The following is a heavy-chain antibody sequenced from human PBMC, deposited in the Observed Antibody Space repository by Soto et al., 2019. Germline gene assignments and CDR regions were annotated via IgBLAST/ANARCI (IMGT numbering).Heavy chain of an antibody. Sequence: EVQLVESGGGLVKPGGSLRLSCAASGFTFSSYSMNWVRQAPGKGLEWVSSISSSGSTIYYADSVKGRFTISRDNAKNSLYLQMNSLRAEDTAVYYCASRYSGSYDAFDIWGQGTMVTVSS. D-gene: IGHD1-26*01. CDR1: GFTFSSYS. CDR3: ASRYSGSYDAFDI. CDR2: ISSSGSTI. J-gene: IGHJ3*02. V-gene: IGHV3-21*04.